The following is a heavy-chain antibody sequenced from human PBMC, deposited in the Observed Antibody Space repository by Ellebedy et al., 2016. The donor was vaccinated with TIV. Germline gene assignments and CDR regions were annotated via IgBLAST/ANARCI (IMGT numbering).Heavy chain of an antibody. CDR3: TRDLTTLAAAGTGIYYYTMDV. CDR1: GFTFGDYA. CDR2: SRSNAYGGTT. Sequence: GGSLRLXCTASGFTFGDYAMSWVRHAPGQGLELVGFSRSNAYGGTTDYAASVKGRFTISRDDSKSIAYLQMNSLKAEDTAVYYCTRDLTTLAAAGTGIYYYTMDVWGQGTTVTVSS. J-gene: IGHJ6*02. D-gene: IGHD6-13*01. V-gene: IGHV3-49*04.